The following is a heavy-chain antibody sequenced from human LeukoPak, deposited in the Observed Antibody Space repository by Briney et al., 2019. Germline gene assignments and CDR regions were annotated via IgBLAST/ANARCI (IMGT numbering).Heavy chain of an antibody. V-gene: IGHV4-34*01. CDR1: GGSFRGYF. CDR3: ALSTTTVTTRTIDY. D-gene: IGHD4-17*01. J-gene: IGHJ4*02. CDR2: ISHSGNT. Sequence: SETLSLTCAVYGGSFRGYFWTWIRQPPGKGLEWIGEISHSGNTNYNPSLKSRVTISLDTSKNQFSLKLSSVTAADTAIYYCALSTTTVTTRTIDYWGQGTLVTVSS.